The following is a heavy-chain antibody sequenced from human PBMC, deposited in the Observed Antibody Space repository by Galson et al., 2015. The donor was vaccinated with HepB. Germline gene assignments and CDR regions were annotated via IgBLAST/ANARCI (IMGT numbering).Heavy chain of an antibody. CDR2: FDPEDGET. J-gene: IGHJ4*02. D-gene: IGHD6-13*01. CDR1: GYTLTELS. Sequence: SVKVSCKVSGYTLTELSMHWVRQAPGKGLEWMGGFDPEDGETIYAQKFQGRVTMTEDTSTDTAYMELSSLRSEDTAVYYCATGRYSSSWYRYYYFDYWGQGTLVTVSS. CDR3: ATGRYSSSWYRYYYFDY. V-gene: IGHV1-24*01.